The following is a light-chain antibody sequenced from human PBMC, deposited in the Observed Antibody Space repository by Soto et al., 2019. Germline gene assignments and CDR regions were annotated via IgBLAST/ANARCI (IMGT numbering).Light chain of an antibody. CDR3: QQSYSTPPWT. J-gene: IGKJ1*01. Sequence: DIQMTQSPSSLSASVGDRVTITCRASQIISTYLHWYQQKPGKAPKLLIYAASRLQSGVPSRFSGSGSGSDFTLTISSLQPEDFATYYCQQSYSTPPWTFGQGTKVEIK. V-gene: IGKV1-39*01. CDR1: QIISTY. CDR2: AAS.